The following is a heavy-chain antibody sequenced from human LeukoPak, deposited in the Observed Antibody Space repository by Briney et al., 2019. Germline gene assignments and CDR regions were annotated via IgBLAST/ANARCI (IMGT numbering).Heavy chain of an antibody. J-gene: IGHJ5*02. V-gene: IGHV1-46*01. CDR3: ARDGQRYNWKNWFDP. CDR1: GYTFTSYY. CDR2: INPSGGST. Sequence: ASVKVSCKASGYTFTSYYMHWVRQAPGQGLEWMGIINPSGGSTTYAQKFQGRVTMTRDTSTSTVYMELSSLRSEDTAVYYCARDGQRYNWKNWFDPWGQGTLVTVSS. D-gene: IGHD1-20*01.